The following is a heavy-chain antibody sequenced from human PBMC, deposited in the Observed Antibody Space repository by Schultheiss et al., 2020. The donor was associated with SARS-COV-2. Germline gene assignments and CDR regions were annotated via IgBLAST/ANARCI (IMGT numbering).Heavy chain of an antibody. CDR3: AKPGHDGSYGD. CDR1: EITFGNFW. CDR2: TNEDGTIT. V-gene: IGHV3-74*01. J-gene: IGHJ4*02. D-gene: IGHD1-26*01. Sequence: GGSLRLSCAGSEITFGNFWMHWVRQAPGKGLMWVARTNEDGTITNYADSVKGRFTISRDNAKKTLYLQMNSLRGDDTAVYYCAKPGHDGSYGDWGQGTLVTVSS.